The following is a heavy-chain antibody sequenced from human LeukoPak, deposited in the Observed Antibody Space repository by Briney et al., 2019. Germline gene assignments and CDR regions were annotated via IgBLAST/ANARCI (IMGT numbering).Heavy chain of an antibody. Sequence: SEXXSLTCAVYGGSFSGYYWSWLRQPPGKGLEWIGEINHSGSTNYNPSLKSRVTISVDTSKNQFSLKLSSVTAADTAVYYCARGPYYDSSGYYYYFDYWGQGTLVTVSS. J-gene: IGHJ4*02. V-gene: IGHV4-34*01. CDR1: GGSFSGYY. CDR3: ARGPYYDSSGYYYYFDY. CDR2: INHSGST. D-gene: IGHD3-22*01.